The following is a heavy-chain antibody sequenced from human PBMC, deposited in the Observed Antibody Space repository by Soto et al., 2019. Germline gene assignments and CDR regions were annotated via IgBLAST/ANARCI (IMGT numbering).Heavy chain of an antibody. D-gene: IGHD3-3*01. CDR1: GGSISSHY. Sequence: SETLSLTCTVSGGSISSHYWSWIRQPPGKGLEWIGYIYYSGSTNYNPSLKSRVTISVDKSKNQFSLKLSSVTAADTAVYYCAREPDFWSRGTVVTVSS. CDR2: IYYSGST. CDR3: AREPDF. V-gene: IGHV4-59*11. J-gene: IGHJ4*02.